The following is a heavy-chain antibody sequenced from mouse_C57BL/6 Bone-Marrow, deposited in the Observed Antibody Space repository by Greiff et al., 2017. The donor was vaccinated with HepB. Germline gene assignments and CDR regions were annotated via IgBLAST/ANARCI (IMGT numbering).Heavy chain of an antibody. CDR3: ARPILNIPTVVATFDAMDY. Sequence: EVMLVESGGGLVKPGGSLKLSCAASGFTFSDYGMHWVRQAPEKGLEWVAYISSGSSTIYYADTVKGRFTISRDNSKNTLFLQMTSLRSEDTAMYYCARPILNIPTVVATFDAMDYWGQGTSVTVSS. D-gene: IGHD1-1*01. CDR1: GFTFSDYG. J-gene: IGHJ4*01. CDR2: ISSGSSTI. V-gene: IGHV5-17*01.